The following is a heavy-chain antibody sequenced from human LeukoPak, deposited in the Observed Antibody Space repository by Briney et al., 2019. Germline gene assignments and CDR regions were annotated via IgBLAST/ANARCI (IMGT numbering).Heavy chain of an antibody. Sequence: PSETLSLTCAVYGGSFSGYYWSWIRQPPGKGLEWIGEINHSGSTNYNPSLKSRVTISVDTSKNQFSLKLSSVTAADTAVHYCASKTGSFWGQGTLVTVSS. D-gene: IGHD1-26*01. J-gene: IGHJ4*02. CDR1: GGSFSGYY. V-gene: IGHV4-34*01. CDR3: ASKTGSF. CDR2: INHSGST.